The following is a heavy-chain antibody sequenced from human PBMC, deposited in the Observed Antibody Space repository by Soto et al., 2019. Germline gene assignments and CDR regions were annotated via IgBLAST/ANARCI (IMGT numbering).Heavy chain of an antibody. V-gene: IGHV4-31*03. J-gene: IGHJ4*02. Sequence: QVQLQESGPGLVKPSQTLSLTCTVSGGSISSGGYYWSWIRQHPGKGLEWIGYIYYSGSTYYNPSLKSRVTISVDTSKNQFSLKLSSVTAADTAVYYCARVRVGNPTIFGVVSLYYFDYWGQGTLVTVSS. CDR2: IYYSGST. CDR1: GGSISSGGYY. CDR3: ARVRVGNPTIFGVVSLYYFDY. D-gene: IGHD3-3*01.